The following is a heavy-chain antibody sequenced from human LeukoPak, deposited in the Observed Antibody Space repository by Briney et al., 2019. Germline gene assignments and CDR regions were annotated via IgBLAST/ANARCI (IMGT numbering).Heavy chain of an antibody. CDR1: GFTFSGHY. V-gene: IGHV3-11*01. J-gene: IGHJ6*02. CDR3: ARGHYGLDV. Sequence: GGSLRLSCTASGFTFSGHYASWIRQTPEKGLEWISYIDLSSSTIYYADSVKGRFTISRDNARHSVYLQMNSLRAEDTAVYYCARGHYGLDVWGQGTTVTVSS. CDR2: IDLSSSTI.